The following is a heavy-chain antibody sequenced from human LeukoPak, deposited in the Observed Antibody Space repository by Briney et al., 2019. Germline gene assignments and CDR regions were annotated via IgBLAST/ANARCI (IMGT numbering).Heavy chain of an antibody. J-gene: IGHJ4*02. Sequence: ASVKVSCKASGYTLTEYYIHWVRQAPGQGLEWMGFIIPDSGGTTYQQNFQGRVTMTRDTSISTFYMELSSLRPDDTAVYYCSTEDKYCTGANCGVFWGQGTLVTVSS. CDR1: GYTLTEYY. CDR2: IIPDSGGT. D-gene: IGHD2-8*02. V-gene: IGHV1-2*02. CDR3: STEDKYCTGANCGVF.